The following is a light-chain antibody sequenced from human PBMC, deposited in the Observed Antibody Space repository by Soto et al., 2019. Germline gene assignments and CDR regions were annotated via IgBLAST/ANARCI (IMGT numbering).Light chain of an antibody. Sequence: EIVLTQSPGTLSLSPGEGATLSCRASQSVTGTNLAWYQQRPGQAPRLLIYDAVRRATGIPDRFSGSGSGTDFTLTISRLKPEDYAVYYCHQYGSSLGTFGQGTKVEI. CDR2: DAV. CDR1: QSVTGTN. V-gene: IGKV3-20*01. J-gene: IGKJ2*01. CDR3: HQYGSSLGT.